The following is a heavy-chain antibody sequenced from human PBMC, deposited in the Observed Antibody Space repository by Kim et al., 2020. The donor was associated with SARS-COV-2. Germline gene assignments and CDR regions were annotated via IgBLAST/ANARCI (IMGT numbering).Heavy chain of an antibody. D-gene: IGHD6-19*01. Sequence: SETLSLTCTVSGGSISSGSYYWSWIRQPAGKGLEWIGRIYTSGSTNYNPSLKSRVTISVDTSKNQFSLKLSSVTAADTAVYYCARGSGWYGWFDPWGQGTLVTVSS. CDR2: IYTSGST. CDR1: GGSISSGSYY. V-gene: IGHV4-61*02. J-gene: IGHJ5*02. CDR3: ARGSGWYGWFDP.